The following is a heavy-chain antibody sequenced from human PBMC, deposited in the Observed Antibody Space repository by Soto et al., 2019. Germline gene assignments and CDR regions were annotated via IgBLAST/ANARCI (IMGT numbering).Heavy chain of an antibody. J-gene: IGHJ6*03. D-gene: IGHD5-12*01. CDR3: AKDPRAYSGYDFYYYYYYMDV. V-gene: IGHV3-30*18. CDR2: ISYDGSNK. Sequence: GGSLRHSCAASGFTFSSYGMHWVRQAPGKGLEWVAVISYDGSNKYYADSVKGRFTISRDNSKNTLYLQMNSLRAEDTAVYYCAKDPRAYSGYDFYYYYYYMDVWGKGTTVTVSS. CDR1: GFTFSSYG.